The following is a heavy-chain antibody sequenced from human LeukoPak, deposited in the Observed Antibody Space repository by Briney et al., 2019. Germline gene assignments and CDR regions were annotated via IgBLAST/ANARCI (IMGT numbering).Heavy chain of an antibody. CDR2: ISSSGSTI. Sequence: PGGSLRLPCAASGFTFSSYEMNWVRQAPGKGLEWVSYISSSGSTIYYADSVKGRFTISRDNAKNSLYLQMNSLRAEDTAVYYCAREGGSYPNAFDIWGQGTMVTVSS. D-gene: IGHD1-26*01. CDR3: AREGGSYPNAFDI. V-gene: IGHV3-48*03. CDR1: GFTFSSYE. J-gene: IGHJ3*02.